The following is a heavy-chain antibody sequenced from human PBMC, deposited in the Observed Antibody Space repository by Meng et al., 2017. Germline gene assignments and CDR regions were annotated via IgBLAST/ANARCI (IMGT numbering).Heavy chain of an antibody. V-gene: IGHV3-33*01. J-gene: IGHJ2*01. D-gene: IGHD2/OR15-2a*01. Sequence: LWASGGGFEKPGWALGLSVQASGFTFSGYGMHWVRQAPGKGLEWVAVIWYDGSNKYYADSVKGRFTISRDNSKNTLYLQMNSLRAEDTAVYYCARGLSTTYWYFDLWGRGTLVTVSS. CDR3: ARGLSTTYWYFDL. CDR2: IWYDGSNK. CDR1: GFTFSGYG.